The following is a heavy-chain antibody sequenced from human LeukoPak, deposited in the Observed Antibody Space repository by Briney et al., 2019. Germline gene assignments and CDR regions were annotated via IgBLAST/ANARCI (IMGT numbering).Heavy chain of an antibody. Sequence: GGSLRLSCAASGFTFNNYGMHWVRQAPGKGLEWVAFIRYNGNNQYYADSVKGRFTISRDNSKNTLYLQMNSLRAEDTAVYYCAKSRRYGDYDYWGQGTLVTVSS. V-gene: IGHV3-30*02. CDR3: AKSRRYGDYDY. CDR2: IRYNGNNQ. CDR1: GFTFNNYG. D-gene: IGHD4-17*01. J-gene: IGHJ4*02.